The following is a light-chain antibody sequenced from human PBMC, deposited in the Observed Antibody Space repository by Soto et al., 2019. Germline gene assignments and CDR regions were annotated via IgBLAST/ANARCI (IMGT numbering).Light chain of an antibody. CDR2: GAS. CDR3: QQYNNWPPIT. CDR1: QSVSSN. Sequence: EIVLTQSPATLSLSPGERATLSCRASQSVSSNLAWYQQKPGQAPRLLIYGASTRATGIPARFSGSGSGTEFTLTISSLQSEDSAVYYCQQYNNWPPITFGQGTKVDI. V-gene: IGKV3-15*01. J-gene: IGKJ1*01.